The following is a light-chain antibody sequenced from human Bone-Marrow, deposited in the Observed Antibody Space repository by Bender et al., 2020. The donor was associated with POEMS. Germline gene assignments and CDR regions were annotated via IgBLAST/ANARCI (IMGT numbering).Light chain of an antibody. Sequence: QSALTQPASVSGSPGQSITISCTGTSSDVGTYSLVSWYQQHPGRAPKLIIYEGSERPSGVSSRFSASKSGNTASLTISGLQAEDEAYYYCTSDTGSNTIQFAGGTKLTVL. J-gene: IGLJ2*01. V-gene: IGLV2-14*02. CDR1: SSDVGTYSL. CDR3: TSDTGSNTIQ. CDR2: EGS.